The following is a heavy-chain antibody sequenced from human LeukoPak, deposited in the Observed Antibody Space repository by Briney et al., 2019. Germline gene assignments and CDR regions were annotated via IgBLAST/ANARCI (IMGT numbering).Heavy chain of an antibody. Sequence: GGSLRLSCAASGFTFDDYGMSWVRQAPGKGLEWVSGINWNGGSTGYADSVKGRFTISRDNAKNSLYLQMNSLRAEDTALYYCARAPEGYYYYYYVDVWGKGTTVTVSS. D-gene: IGHD1-14*01. V-gene: IGHV3-20*04. CDR1: GFTFDDYG. J-gene: IGHJ6*03. CDR2: INWNGGST. CDR3: ARAPEGYYYYYYVDV.